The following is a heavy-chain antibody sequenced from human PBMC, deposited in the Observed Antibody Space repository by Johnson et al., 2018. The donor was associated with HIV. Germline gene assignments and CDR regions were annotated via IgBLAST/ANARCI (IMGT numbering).Heavy chain of an antibody. CDR1: GFIFSDYY. Sequence: VQLVESGGGLVKPGGSQRLSCAASGFIFSDYYMTWIRQAPGKGLEWVSYISSSGSTIYYADSVKGRFTISRDNAKNSLYLQMNSLRDEDTAVYYCARTSLEWLLFAFDIWGQGTMVTVSS. CDR2: ISSSGSTI. D-gene: IGHD3-3*01. J-gene: IGHJ3*02. CDR3: ARTSLEWLLFAFDI. V-gene: IGHV3-11*04.